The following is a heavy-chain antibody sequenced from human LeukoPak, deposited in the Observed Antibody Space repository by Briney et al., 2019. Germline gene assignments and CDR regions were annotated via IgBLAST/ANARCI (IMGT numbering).Heavy chain of an antibody. CDR3: VKDLGRYRNNCFDY. D-gene: IGHD1-26*01. CDR1: GFTLSSYA. CDR2: ISGSGGGT. J-gene: IGHJ4*02. Sequence: GGPLTLSCTASGFTLSSYAMSWLRQAREKGLEWFTPISGSGGGTYNVDSVKGRFTISRDDSKNTLYLQMNSLRAKDTAVYYCVKDLGRYRNNCFDYWGQGTLVTVSS. V-gene: IGHV3-23*01.